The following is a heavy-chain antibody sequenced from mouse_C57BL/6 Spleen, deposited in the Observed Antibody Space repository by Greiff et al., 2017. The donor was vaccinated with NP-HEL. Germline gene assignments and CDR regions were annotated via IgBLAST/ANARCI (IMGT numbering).Heavy chain of an antibody. D-gene: IGHD1-1*01. CDR1: GYTFTGYW. CDR3: ASPLYYYGSSYWYFDV. J-gene: IGHJ1*03. CDR2: ILTGSGST. V-gene: IGHV1-9*01. Sequence: QVQLKESGAELMKPGASVKLSCKATGYTFTGYWIEWVKQRPGHGLEWIGEILTGSGSTNYNEKFKGKATFTADTSSNTAYLQLSSLTTEDSAIYYCASPLYYYGSSYWYFDVWGTGTTVTVSS.